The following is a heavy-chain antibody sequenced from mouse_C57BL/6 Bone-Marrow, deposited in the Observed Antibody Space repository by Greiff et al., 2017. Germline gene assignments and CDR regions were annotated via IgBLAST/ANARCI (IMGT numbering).Heavy chain of an antibody. D-gene: IGHD1-1*01. CDR3: ASSSYGYFDV. V-gene: IGHV5-4*03. CDR2: ISDGGSYT. Sequence: EVKLMESGGGLVKPGGSLKLSCAASGFTFSSYAMSWVRQTPEKRLEWVATISDGGSYTYYPDNVKGRFTISRDNAKNNLYLQMSHLKSEDTAMYYCASSSYGYFDVWGTGTTVTVSS. J-gene: IGHJ1*03. CDR1: GFTFSSYA.